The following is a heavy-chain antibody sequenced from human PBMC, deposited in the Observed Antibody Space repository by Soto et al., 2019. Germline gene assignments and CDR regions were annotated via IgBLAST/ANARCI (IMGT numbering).Heavy chain of an antibody. V-gene: IGHV3-72*01. D-gene: IGHD1-26*01. J-gene: IGHJ3*02. CDR1: GSTLSDHY. CDR2: SGNKANSDTT. Sequence: PGGSRRLSCAASGSTLSDHYVDWVRQAPGKGLEWVGRSGNKANSDTTEYGSSVKGRFTISRDDSKNSMYLQMNSLKTEDTAVYYCTRGYSGIDIYAFDIWGQGTLVTVSS. CDR3: TRGYSGIDIYAFDI.